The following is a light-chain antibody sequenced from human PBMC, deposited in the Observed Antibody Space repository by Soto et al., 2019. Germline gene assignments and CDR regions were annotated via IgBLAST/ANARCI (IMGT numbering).Light chain of an antibody. CDR3: QKYYDWPQT. Sequence: EIVMTQSPAALSVSPGDRATLSCRASQSISNNLAWYQQKPGQAPSLLIYGASTRATGIPARFSGSGSGTEFTIAISSMPSEDFAVYYCQKYYDWPQTFGQGTKVEIK. J-gene: IGKJ1*01. V-gene: IGKV3-15*01. CDR1: QSISNN. CDR2: GAS.